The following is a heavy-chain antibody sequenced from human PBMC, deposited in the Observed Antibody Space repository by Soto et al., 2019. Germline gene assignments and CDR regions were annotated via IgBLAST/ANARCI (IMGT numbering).Heavy chain of an antibody. D-gene: IGHD6-13*01. CDR3: IHTDDIFGAAGTDY. V-gene: IGHV2-5*02. J-gene: IGHJ4*02. Sequence: SGPTLVNPTHTLTLTCTFSGFSLDTSAMGVGWIRQPPGKALEWLGLIFWDDDKRYRPSLQRRLTITKDTSKIQVVLKMTDMDPVDTATYYCIHTDDIFGAAGTDYWGQGALVTVSS. CDR2: IFWDDDK. CDR1: GFSLDTSAMG.